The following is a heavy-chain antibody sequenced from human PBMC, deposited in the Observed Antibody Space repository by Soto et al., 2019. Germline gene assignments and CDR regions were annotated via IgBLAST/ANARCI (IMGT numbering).Heavy chain of an antibody. CDR3: ARIKYCSSTSCYIPTYYYGMDV. V-gene: IGHV1-69*01. D-gene: IGHD2-2*02. CDR2: IIPIFGTA. CDR1: GGTFSSYA. J-gene: IGHJ6*02. Sequence: QVQLVQSGAEVKKPGSSEKVSCKASGGTFSSYAISWVRQAPGQGLDWMVGIIPIFGTANYAQKFQGRVTITADESTSTAYLELSSLRSEDTAVYYCARIKYCSSTSCYIPTYYYGMDVWGQGTTVTASS.